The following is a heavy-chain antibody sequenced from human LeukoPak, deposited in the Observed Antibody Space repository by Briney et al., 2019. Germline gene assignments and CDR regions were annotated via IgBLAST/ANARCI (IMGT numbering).Heavy chain of an antibody. CDR2: ISSSGSTI. V-gene: IGHV3-11*01. J-gene: IGHJ6*02. Sequence: GGSLRLSCAASGFTFSDYYMSWIRQAPGKGLEWVSYISSSGSTIYYADSVKGRFTISRDNAKNSLYLQMNSLRAGDAAVYYCARDHYYYGMDVWGQGTTVTVSS. CDR3: ARDHYYYGMDV. CDR1: GFTFSDYY.